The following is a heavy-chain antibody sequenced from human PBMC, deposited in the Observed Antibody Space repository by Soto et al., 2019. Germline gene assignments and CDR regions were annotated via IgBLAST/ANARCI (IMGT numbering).Heavy chain of an antibody. D-gene: IGHD3-16*01. CDR2: NDPSDSYT. CDR3: ARSIRGYYGMDV. V-gene: IGHV5-10-1*01. CDR1: GYSFTTYW. Sequence: SLKISCKGSGYSFTTYWISWVRQMPGKGLEWMGRNDPSDSYTNYSPSFQGHVTFSADTSISTAYLQWTSLKASDTAMYYCARSIRGYYGMDVWGQGTTVTVSS. J-gene: IGHJ6*02.